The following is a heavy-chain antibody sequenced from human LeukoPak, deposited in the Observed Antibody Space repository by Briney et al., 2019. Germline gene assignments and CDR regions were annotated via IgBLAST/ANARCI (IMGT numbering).Heavy chain of an antibody. D-gene: IGHD6-13*01. V-gene: IGHV4-59*01. CDR3: ARDGKGGSSWYGLDY. Sequence: PSETLSLTCTVSGGSISSYYWSWIRQPPGKGLEWIGYIYYSGSTNYNPSLKSRVTISVDTSKNQFSLKLSSVTAADTAVYYCARDGKGGSSWYGLDYWGQGTLVTVSS. J-gene: IGHJ4*02. CDR2: IYYSGST. CDR1: GGSISSYY.